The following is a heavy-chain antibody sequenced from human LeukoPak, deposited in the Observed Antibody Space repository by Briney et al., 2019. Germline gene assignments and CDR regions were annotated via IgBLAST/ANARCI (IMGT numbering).Heavy chain of an antibody. J-gene: IGHJ3*02. CDR2: IYTSGST. V-gene: IGHV4-4*07. Sequence: PSETLSPTCTVSGGSISSYYWSWIRQPAGKGLEWIGRIYTSGSTNYNPSLKSRVTMSVDTSKNQFSLKLSSVTAADTAVYYCARDPPPRYDFWSGYYRDAFDIWGQGTMVTVSS. CDR3: ARDPPPRYDFWSGYYRDAFDI. D-gene: IGHD3-3*01. CDR1: GGSISSYY.